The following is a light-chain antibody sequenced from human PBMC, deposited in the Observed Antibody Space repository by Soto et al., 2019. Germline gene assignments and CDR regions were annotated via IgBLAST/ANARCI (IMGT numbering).Light chain of an antibody. V-gene: IGLV2-14*03. CDR1: SSDVGAYDF. J-gene: IGLJ1*01. Sequence: QSVLTQPASVSGSPGQSITISRTGTSSDVGAYDFVSWYQQHPDKAPKLMIYEVRNRPSGVSNRFSGSKSVNTATLTISGLQAEDEADYYCSSYTTSRTRVFGTGTKVTVL. CDR2: EVR. CDR3: SSYTTSRTRV.